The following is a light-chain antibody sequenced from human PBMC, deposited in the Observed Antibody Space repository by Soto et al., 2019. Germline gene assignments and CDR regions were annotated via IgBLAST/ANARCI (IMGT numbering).Light chain of an antibody. CDR1: QSISSY. Sequence: DIQMTQSPSSLSASVGDRVTITCRTSQSISSYLNWYQQKPGKAPKLLIYAASSLQSGVPSRFSGSGSGTDFTLTISSLQPEDFATYYCQRSYSTPYTFGQGTKLEIK. J-gene: IGKJ2*01. CDR2: AAS. V-gene: IGKV1-39*01. CDR3: QRSYSTPYT.